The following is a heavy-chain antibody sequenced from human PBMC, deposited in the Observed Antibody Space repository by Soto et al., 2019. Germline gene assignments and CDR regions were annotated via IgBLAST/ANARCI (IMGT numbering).Heavy chain of an antibody. CDR2: IYYRGST. J-gene: IGHJ2*01. CDR1: GGSISSYY. V-gene: IGHV4-59*01. Sequence: QVQLQESGPGLVKPSETLSLTCTVSGGSISSYYWSWIRQPPGKGLEWIGYIYYRGSTNYNPSLNSRVTISVDTSKNQSSLTLSSVTAADTAMYYCARFNWYFDLWGRGTLVTVSS. CDR3: ARFNWYFDL.